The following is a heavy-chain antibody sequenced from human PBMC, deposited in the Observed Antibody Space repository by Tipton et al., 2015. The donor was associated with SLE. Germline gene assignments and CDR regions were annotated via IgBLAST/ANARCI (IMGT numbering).Heavy chain of an antibody. CDR2: IFQSGDT. Sequence: TLSLTCAVDGNAISRGCYWGWIRLPPGKGLEWIGSIFQSGDTHYNPSLKSRVPISVDTSKNQFSLELTSVTAADTAVYYCATEWYSSTSFDYWGHGTRVIVSS. V-gene: IGHV4-38-2*01. D-gene: IGHD6-13*01. CDR3: ATEWYSSTSFDY. J-gene: IGHJ4*01. CDR1: GNAISRGCY.